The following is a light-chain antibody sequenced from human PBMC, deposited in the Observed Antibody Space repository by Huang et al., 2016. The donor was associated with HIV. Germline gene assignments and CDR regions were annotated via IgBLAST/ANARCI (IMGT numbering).Light chain of an antibody. CDR3: MQALQTPYT. CDR2: LGS. V-gene: IGKV2-28*01. Sequence: DIVMTQSPLSLPVTPGEPASISCRSSQSLLHSNGYNYLDWYLQKPGQSPQLLIYLGSNRAAGVPDRFSSSRSGTDFTLNISRVEAEDVGVYYCMQALQTPYTFGQGTKLEIK. J-gene: IGKJ2*01. CDR1: QSLLHSNGYNY.